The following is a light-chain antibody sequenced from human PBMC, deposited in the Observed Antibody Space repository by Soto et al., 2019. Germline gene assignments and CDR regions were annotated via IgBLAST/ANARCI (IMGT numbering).Light chain of an antibody. Sequence: DIQMTQSPSSLSASVGDRVTITCRAGQSISTYLNWYQQKSGKPPKLLISAASSLQSGVPSRFSGSGSGTDFTLTISSLQPEDFATYYCQQSFSTPVTFGQGTKGGYQ. J-gene: IGKJ1*01. CDR2: AAS. CDR1: QSISTY. V-gene: IGKV1-39*01. CDR3: QQSFSTPVT.